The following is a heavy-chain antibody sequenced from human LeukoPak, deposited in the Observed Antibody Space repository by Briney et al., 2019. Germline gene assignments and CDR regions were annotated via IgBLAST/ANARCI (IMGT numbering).Heavy chain of an antibody. D-gene: IGHD6-13*01. CDR3: ARDRLEAAITGFDP. Sequence: GASVKVSCKASGYTFTSYAMNWVRQAPGQGLEWMGWINTNTGNPTYAQGFTGRFVFSLDTSVSTAYLQISSLKAEDTAVYYCARDRLEAAITGFDPWGQGTLVTVSS. V-gene: IGHV7-4-1*02. CDR1: GYTFTSYA. J-gene: IGHJ5*02. CDR2: INTNTGNP.